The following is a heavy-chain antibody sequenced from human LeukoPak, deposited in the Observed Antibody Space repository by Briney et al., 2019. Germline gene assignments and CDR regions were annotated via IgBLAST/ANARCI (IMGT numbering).Heavy chain of an antibody. J-gene: IGHJ3*02. D-gene: IGHD5-12*01. V-gene: IGHV3-66*01. CDR3: ARAGYSGYDWLENDAFDI. CDR2: IYSGGST. CDR1: GFTVSSNY. Sequence: SGGSLRLSCAASGFTVSSNYMSWVRQAPGKGLEWVSVIYSGGSTYYADSVKGRFTISRDNSKNTLYLQMNSLRAEDTAVYYCARAGYSGYDWLENDAFDIWGQGTMVTVSS.